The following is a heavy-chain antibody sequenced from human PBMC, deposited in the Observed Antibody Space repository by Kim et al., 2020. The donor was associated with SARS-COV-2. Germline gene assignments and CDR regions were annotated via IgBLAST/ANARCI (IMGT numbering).Heavy chain of an antibody. CDR3: ARELPTYYYGSGSYDNVAFDY. V-gene: IGHV4-34*01. Sequence: SETLSLTCAVYGGSFSGYYWSWIRQPPGKGLEWIGEINHSGSTNYNPSLKSRVTISVDTSKNQFSLKLSSVTAADTAVYYCARELPTYYYGSGSYDNVAFDYWGQGTLVTVSS. D-gene: IGHD3-10*01. CDR1: GGSFSGYY. CDR2: INHSGST. J-gene: IGHJ4*02.